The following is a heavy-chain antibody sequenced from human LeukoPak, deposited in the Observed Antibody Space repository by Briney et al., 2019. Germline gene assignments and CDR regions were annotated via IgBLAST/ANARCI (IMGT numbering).Heavy chain of an antibody. Sequence: PGGSLRLSCAASGFSFSAYWMTWVRQAPGTGLEWVANINPAGTETYYVDPVKGRFTISRDNAKNSLYLQMSSLRAEDSAVYFCARRSLTTGGHAFDVWGQGTLVTVSS. D-gene: IGHD1-1*01. CDR1: GFSFSAYW. V-gene: IGHV3-7*03. CDR3: ARRSLTTGGHAFDV. J-gene: IGHJ3*01. CDR2: INPAGTET.